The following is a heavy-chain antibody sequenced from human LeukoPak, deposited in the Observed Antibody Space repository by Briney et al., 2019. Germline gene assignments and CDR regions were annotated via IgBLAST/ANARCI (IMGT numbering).Heavy chain of an antibody. J-gene: IGHJ4*02. CDR3: ARVRDVVTPDY. CDR1: GFTFTSYG. Sequence: ASVKVSCKASGFTFTSYGFTWVRQAPGQGLEWMGWISAYTGNTNYAQKLQGRVTMTTDTSTSTAYMELRSLRSDDTAVYYRARVRDVVTPDYWGQGTLVTVSS. CDR2: ISAYTGNT. D-gene: IGHD3-22*01. V-gene: IGHV1-18*01.